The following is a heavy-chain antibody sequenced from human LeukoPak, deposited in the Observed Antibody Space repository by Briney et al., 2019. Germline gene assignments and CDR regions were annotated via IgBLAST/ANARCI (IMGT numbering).Heavy chain of an antibody. CDR1: GFTFSSYE. CDR3: ARPKTTVTTPDGLDF. Sequence: GGSLRLSCAASGFTFSSYEMNCVRQAPGKGRGWVSYMISRGSTIYYADSVKGRFTISRDNAKNSLYLKMHSLRAEDTAVYSCARPKTTVTTPDGLDFWGPGTMVTASS. D-gene: IGHD4-17*01. V-gene: IGHV3-48*03. CDR2: MISRGSTI. J-gene: IGHJ3*01.